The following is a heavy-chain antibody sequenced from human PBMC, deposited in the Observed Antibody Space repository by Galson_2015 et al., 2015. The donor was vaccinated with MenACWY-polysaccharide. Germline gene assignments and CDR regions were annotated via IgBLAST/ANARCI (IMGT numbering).Heavy chain of an antibody. V-gene: IGHV4-30-4*01. Sequence: TLSLTCAVSGGSISSGDNYWNWFRQPPGKGLEWIGYTSYSGGSNSNPSLWGRLTISLDTSNNQLSLKMTSLTAADTAVYYCARVPRRDNRVGWFDYWGQGTLVTVSS. J-gene: IGHJ4*02. CDR1: GGSISSGDNY. D-gene: IGHD1-1*01. CDR3: ARVPRRDNRVGWFDY. CDR2: TSYSGGS.